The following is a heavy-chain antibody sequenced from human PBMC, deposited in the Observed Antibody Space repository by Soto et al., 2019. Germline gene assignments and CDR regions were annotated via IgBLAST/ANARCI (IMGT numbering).Heavy chain of an antibody. D-gene: IGHD3-16*01. CDR1: GFTFSCCW. Sequence: GGSLRLSCAASGFTFSCCWMTWVRQIPGKGLEWVANIKEDGSVTSYVDSVRGRFTVSRDNAKSSLFLQMDSLRAEDTAVYYCARDLGTYTNYVAYWGQGTLVTVSS. J-gene: IGHJ4*02. CDR3: ARDLGTYTNYVAY. V-gene: IGHV3-7*01. CDR2: IKEDGSVT.